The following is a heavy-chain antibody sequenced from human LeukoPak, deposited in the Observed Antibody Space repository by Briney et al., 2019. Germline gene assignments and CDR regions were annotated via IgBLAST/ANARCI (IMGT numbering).Heavy chain of an antibody. J-gene: IGHJ6*02. CDR3: AREVRYYDILTGYYYYYGMDV. V-gene: IGHV3-33*01. CDR2: IWYDGSNK. D-gene: IGHD3-9*01. CDR1: GFTFSSYG. Sequence: GGSLRLSCAASGFTFSSYGMHWVRQAPGKGLEWVAVIWYDGSNKYYADSVKGRFTISRDNSKNTLYLQMNSLRAEDTAVYYCAREVRYYDILTGYYYYYGMDVWGQGTTVTVSS.